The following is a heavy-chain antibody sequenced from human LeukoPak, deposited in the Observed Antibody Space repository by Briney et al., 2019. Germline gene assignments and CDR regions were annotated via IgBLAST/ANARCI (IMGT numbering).Heavy chain of an antibody. CDR1: GFTFSSYA. CDR2: ISGSGGST. D-gene: IGHD2-2*01. CDR3: AKDGVVPAAMRGEN. V-gene: IGHV3-23*01. Sequence: GGSLRLSCAASGFTFSSYAMTWVRQAPGKGLEWVSAISGSGGSTYYADSVKGRFTISRDNSKNTLYLQMNSLRAEDTAVYYCAKDGVVPAAMRGENWGQGTLVTVSS. J-gene: IGHJ4*02.